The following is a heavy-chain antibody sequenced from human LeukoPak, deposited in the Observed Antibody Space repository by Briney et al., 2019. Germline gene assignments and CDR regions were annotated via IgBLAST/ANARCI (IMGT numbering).Heavy chain of an antibody. Sequence: GGSLTLSCPLSGFTFSRYAMSWVRQAPGKGLEWVSAISGGGGSTYYPDFVKGRFTISRENSKNMLYLQMSSLRDEDTAVYYCAKSGQRRCSGGSCYPCSFDYWGEGTLVTVSS. CDR1: GFTFSRYA. J-gene: IGHJ4*02. CDR2: ISGGGGST. D-gene: IGHD2-15*01. V-gene: IGHV3-23*01. CDR3: AKSGQRRCSGGSCYPCSFDY.